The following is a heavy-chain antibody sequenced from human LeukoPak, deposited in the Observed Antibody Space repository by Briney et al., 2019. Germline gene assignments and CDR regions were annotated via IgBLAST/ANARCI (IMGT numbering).Heavy chain of an antibody. D-gene: IGHD5-18*01. CDR3: ARDGDTAMVN. V-gene: IGHV4-39*07. J-gene: IGHJ4*02. CDR1: GVSISSSSYY. CDR2: IYYSGST. Sequence: SETLSLTCTVSGVSISSSSYYWGWIRQPPGKGLEWIGSIYYSGSTYYNPSLKSRVTISVDTSKNQFSLKLSSVTAADTAVYYCARDGDTAMVNWGQGTLVTVSS.